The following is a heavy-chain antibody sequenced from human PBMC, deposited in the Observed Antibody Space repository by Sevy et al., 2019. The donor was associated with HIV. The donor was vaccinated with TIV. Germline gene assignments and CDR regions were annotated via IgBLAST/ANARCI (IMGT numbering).Heavy chain of an antibody. J-gene: IGHJ5*02. CDR2: IKPDGSDK. D-gene: IGHD3-3*01. Sequence: GGSLRLSCAASGFTFSKYWMSWVRQAPGKGLEWVANIKPDGSDKYYVGSLKGRFTIYRDNAKNSLYLQMNSLRAEDTAVYYCAKTFAIFGVLMSPDFDPWGQGTLVTVSS. CDR1: GFTFSKYW. V-gene: IGHV3-7*01. CDR3: AKTFAIFGVLMSPDFDP.